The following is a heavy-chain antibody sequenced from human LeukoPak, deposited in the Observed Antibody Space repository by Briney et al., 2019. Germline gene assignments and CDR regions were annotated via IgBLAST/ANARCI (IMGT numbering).Heavy chain of an antibody. D-gene: IGHD5-18*01. V-gene: IGHV1-2*02. Sequence: ASVKVSCKASGYTFTGYYMHWVRQAPGQGLEWMGWINPNSGGTNYAQKFQGGVTMTRDTSISTAYMELSRLRSDDTAVYYCARSKSDGYSYGLGWGHWFDPWGQGTLVTVSS. J-gene: IGHJ5*02. CDR2: INPNSGGT. CDR1: GYTFTGYY. CDR3: ARSKSDGYSYGLGWGHWFDP.